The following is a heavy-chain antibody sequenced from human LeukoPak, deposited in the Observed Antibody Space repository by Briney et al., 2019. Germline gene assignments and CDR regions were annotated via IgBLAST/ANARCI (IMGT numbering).Heavy chain of an antibody. D-gene: IGHD2-8*01. CDR2: IYYSGST. V-gene: IGHV4-39*01. J-gene: IGHJ5*02. CDR3: ARGLYCINAVCYNTDWFDP. CDR1: GGSISSSSYY. Sequence: SETLSLTCTVSGGSISSSSYYWGWIRQPPGKGLEWIGSIYYSGSTYYNPSLKSRVTISVDTSKNQFSLKLSSVTAADTAVYYCARGLYCINAVCYNTDWFDPWGQGTPVTVSS.